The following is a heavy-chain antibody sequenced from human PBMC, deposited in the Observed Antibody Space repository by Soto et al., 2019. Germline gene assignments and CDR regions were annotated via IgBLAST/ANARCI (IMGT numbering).Heavy chain of an antibody. D-gene: IGHD6-25*01. V-gene: IGHV3-23*01. Sequence: AGGALRLSCAASGFTFSSDAMRWVRLAPGKGLEWVSAISGSGGSTYYADSGKGRFTISRDNSKNTLYLQMTSLRAEGTAVYYWAKGEERAHRGQRLLDESYYYYYTKDVWSRGTTVSVS. CDR2: ISGSGGST. CDR1: GFTFSSDA. J-gene: IGHJ6*02. CDR3: AKGEERAHRGQRLLDESYYYYYTKDV.